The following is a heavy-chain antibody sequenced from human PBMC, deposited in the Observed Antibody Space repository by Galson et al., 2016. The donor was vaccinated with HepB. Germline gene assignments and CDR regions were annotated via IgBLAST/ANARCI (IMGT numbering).Heavy chain of an antibody. J-gene: IGHJ4*02. V-gene: IGHV1-24*01. D-gene: IGHD3-16*02. CDR3: ATNWEIWGTYRYSAWDY. Sequence: SVKVSCKVSGYTLTELSMHWVRQAPGKGLEWMGGFHPEDGETIYAQKFQGRVTMTEDTSTDTAYMEMSSLRSEDTAVYYCATNWEIWGTYRYSAWDYWGQGTPVTVSS. CDR1: GYTLTELS. CDR2: FHPEDGET.